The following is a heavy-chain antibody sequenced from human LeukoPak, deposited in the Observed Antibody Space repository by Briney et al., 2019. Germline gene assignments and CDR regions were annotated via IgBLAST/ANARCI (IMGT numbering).Heavy chain of an antibody. CDR2: IYHSGST. D-gene: IGHD3-22*01. V-gene: IGHV4-38-2*01. Sequence: SETLSLTCAVSGYSISSAYYWGWIRQPPGKGLEWIGAIYHSGSTNYNPSLKSRVTISVDTSKNQFSLKLSSVTAADTAVYYCASWGDSSGYYYGFDYWGQGTLVTVSS. CDR3: ASWGDSSGYYYGFDY. J-gene: IGHJ4*02. CDR1: GYSISSAYY.